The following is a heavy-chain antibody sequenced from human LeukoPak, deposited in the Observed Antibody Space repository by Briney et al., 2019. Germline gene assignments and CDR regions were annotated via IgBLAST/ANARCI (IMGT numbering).Heavy chain of an antibody. J-gene: IGHJ4*02. D-gene: IGHD5-24*01. Sequence: GGSLRLSCAASGFTVSSNYMSWVRQAPGKGLEWVSIIYSGGSTYYADSVKGRFTISRDNSKNTLYLQMNSLRAEDTAVYYCARQDGYNPDDYFDYWGQGTLVTVSS. V-gene: IGHV3-66*04. CDR3: ARQDGYNPDDYFDY. CDR2: IYSGGST. CDR1: GFTVSSNY.